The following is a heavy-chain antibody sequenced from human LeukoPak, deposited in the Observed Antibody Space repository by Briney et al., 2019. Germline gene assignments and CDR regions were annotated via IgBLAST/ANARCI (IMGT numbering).Heavy chain of an antibody. Sequence: SETLSLTCTVSGGSISSYYWSWIRQPPGKGLEWIGYIYYSGSTNYNPSLKSRVTISVDTSKNQFSLKLSSVTAADTAVYYCARDRTKGGHGAFDIWGQGTMVTVSS. CDR1: GGSISSYY. CDR2: IYYSGST. J-gene: IGHJ3*02. V-gene: IGHV4-59*01. CDR3: ARDRTKGGHGAFDI.